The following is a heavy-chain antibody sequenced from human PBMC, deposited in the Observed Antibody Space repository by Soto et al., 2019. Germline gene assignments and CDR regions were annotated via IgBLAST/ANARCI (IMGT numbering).Heavy chain of an antibody. D-gene: IGHD6-6*01. CDR3: ARRARPDFYYMDV. V-gene: IGHV3-64*01. CDR2: ISSNGVGT. Sequence: EVQLAESGGGLAQPGGSLRLSCAASGFTLSGYAIDLVRQAPGKGLEYVSGISSNGVGTYYANSVQGRFTISRDNSKNTVYLQMGSLRPEDMAVYYCARRARPDFYYMDVWGKGTTVTVSS. CDR1: GFTLSGYA. J-gene: IGHJ6*03.